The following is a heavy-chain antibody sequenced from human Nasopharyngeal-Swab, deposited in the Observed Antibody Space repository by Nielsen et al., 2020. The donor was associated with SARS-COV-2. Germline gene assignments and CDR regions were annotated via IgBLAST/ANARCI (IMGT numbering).Heavy chain of an antibody. Sequence: WIRQPPGKGLEWVAVISYDGSNKYYADSVKGRFTISRDNSKNTLYLQMNSLRAEDTAVYYCARAYSGSYFHGMDVWGQGTTVTVSS. CDR2: ISYDGSNK. CDR3: ARAYSGSYFHGMDV. J-gene: IGHJ6*02. D-gene: IGHD1-26*01. V-gene: IGHV3-30-3*01.